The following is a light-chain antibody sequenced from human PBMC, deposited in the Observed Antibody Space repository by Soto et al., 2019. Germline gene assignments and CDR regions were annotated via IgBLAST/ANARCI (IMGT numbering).Light chain of an antibody. J-gene: IGKJ1*01. CDR1: QSVSTY. Sequence: EIVMTQSPATLSVSPGARATLSCRASQSVSTYLAWYQQKPGQAPSLLIYGASNRATGVAARFTVSGSGTDFTLPLSSLEPEDSAVDDCQQRDSWWTFGQGTKVDIK. V-gene: IGKV3-11*01. CDR2: GAS. CDR3: QQRDSWWT.